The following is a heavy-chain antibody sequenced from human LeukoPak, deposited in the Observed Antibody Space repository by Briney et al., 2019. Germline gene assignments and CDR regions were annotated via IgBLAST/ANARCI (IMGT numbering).Heavy chain of an antibody. CDR1: GGSFSGYY. V-gene: IGHV4-34*01. J-gene: IGHJ5*02. CDR2: INHSGST. D-gene: IGHD2-15*01. CDR3: ARASEVVVAARYNWFDP. Sequence: SETLSLTCAVYGGSFSGYYWSWIRQPPGKGLEWIGEINHSGSTNYNPSLKSRVTISVDTSKNQFSLKLSSVTAAGTAVYYCARASEVVVAARYNWFDPWGQGTLVTVSS.